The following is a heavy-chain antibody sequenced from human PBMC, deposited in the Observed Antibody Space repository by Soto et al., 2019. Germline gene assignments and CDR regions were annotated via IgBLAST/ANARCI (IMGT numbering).Heavy chain of an antibody. CDR2: INAGNGNT. J-gene: IGHJ6*03. D-gene: IGHD6-6*01. CDR1: GYTFTSYA. CDR3: ATTPRQLPIGVHYYYMAV. Sequence: ASVKVSCKASGYTFTSYAMHWVRQAPGRRLEWMGWINAGNGNTKYSQKFQGRVTITRDTSASTAYMELSSLRSEDTAVYYCATTPRQLPIGVHYYYMAVWGKVTTVTVSS. V-gene: IGHV1-3*01.